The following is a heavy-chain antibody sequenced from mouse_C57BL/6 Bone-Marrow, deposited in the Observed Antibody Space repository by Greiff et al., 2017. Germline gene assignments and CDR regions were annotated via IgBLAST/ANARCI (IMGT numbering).Heavy chain of an antibody. V-gene: IGHV1-39*01. D-gene: IGHD1-1*01. CDR1: GYSFTDSN. J-gene: IGHJ1*03. CDR3: ARGIYYYGDYWYFDV. Sequence: LVESGPELVQPGASVQISCKASGYSFTDSNMNWVKQSNGKSLEWIGVINPNYGTTSYNQKFKGKATLTVDQSSSTAYMQLNSLTSEDSAVYYCARGIYYYGDYWYFDVRGTGATVTVST. CDR2: INPNYGTT.